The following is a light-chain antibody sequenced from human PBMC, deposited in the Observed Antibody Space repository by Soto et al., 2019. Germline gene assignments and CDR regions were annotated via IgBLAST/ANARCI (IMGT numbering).Light chain of an antibody. CDR2: AAS. V-gene: IGKV1-27*01. CDR1: QGIRNY. CDR3: QKYSSVPV. J-gene: IGKJ3*01. Sequence: DIQMTQSPTSLSASVGDRVTITCRASQGIRNYVAWYQQIPGKAPKLLIYAASTLQSGVPSRFSGSGSGTDFTLTRNGLQPDDVATYSCQKYSSVPVFGPGTKVEIK.